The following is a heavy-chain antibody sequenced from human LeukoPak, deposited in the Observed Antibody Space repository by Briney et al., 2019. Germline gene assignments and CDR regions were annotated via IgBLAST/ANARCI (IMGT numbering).Heavy chain of an antibody. Sequence: GGTLRLSCAASGFTFRRYGMTWVRQAPGKGLEWVSSISGSGGSTFYADSVKGRFTISRDNSKNTLYLQMNSLRAEDTAVYYCAKSKPYYYGSGSYYKNPFDYWGQGTLVTVSS. V-gene: IGHV3-23*01. CDR1: GFTFRRYG. CDR2: ISGSGGST. CDR3: AKSKPYYYGSGSYYKNPFDY. J-gene: IGHJ4*02. D-gene: IGHD3-10*01.